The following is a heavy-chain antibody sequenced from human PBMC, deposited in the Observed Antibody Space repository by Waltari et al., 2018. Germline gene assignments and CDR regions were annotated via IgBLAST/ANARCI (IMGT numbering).Heavy chain of an antibody. Sequence: EVQLVESGGGLIQPGGSLRLSCAASGFPVSSNYMTWVRQAPGKGLEWVAVSYSGGSTYYADSVKGRFTIARDNSKNTLYLQMNSLRAEDTAVYYWARTASYYGSGSYYSDYWGQGTLVTVSS. CDR2: SYSGGST. CDR3: ARTASYYGSGSYYSDY. J-gene: IGHJ4*02. V-gene: IGHV3-53*01. D-gene: IGHD3-10*01. CDR1: GFPVSSNY.